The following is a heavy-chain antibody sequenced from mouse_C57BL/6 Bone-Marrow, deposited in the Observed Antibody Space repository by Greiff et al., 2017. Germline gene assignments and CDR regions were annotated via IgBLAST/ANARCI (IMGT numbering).Heavy chain of an antibody. CDR3: ARYKGGYYAMDY. CDR2: IRNKANGYTT. V-gene: IGHV7-3*01. J-gene: IGHJ4*01. CDR1: GFTFTDYY. Sequence: EVKLVESGGGLVQPGGSLSLSCAASGFTFTDYYMSWVRQPPGKALEWLGFIRNKANGYTTAYSASVKGRFTISRDNSQSILYLQMNALRAEDSATYYCARYKGGYYAMDYWGQGTSVTVSS.